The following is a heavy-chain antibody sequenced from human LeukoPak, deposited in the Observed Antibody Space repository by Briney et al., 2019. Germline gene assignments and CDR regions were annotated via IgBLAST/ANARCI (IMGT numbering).Heavy chain of an antibody. D-gene: IGHD2-2*01. Sequence: GGSLRLSCAASGFTFSSYAMSWVRQAPGKGLEWVPAISGSGGSTYYADSVKGRFTISRDNSKNTLYLQMNSLRAEDTAVYYCAKAEDCSSTSCCDMYFDYWGQGTLVTVSS. CDR1: GFTFSSYA. CDR2: ISGSGGST. V-gene: IGHV3-23*01. CDR3: AKAEDCSSTSCCDMYFDY. J-gene: IGHJ4*02.